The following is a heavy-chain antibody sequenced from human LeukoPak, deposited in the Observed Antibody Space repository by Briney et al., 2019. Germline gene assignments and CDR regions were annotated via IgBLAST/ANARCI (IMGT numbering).Heavy chain of an antibody. Sequence: PGGSLRLSCAASGFTVSSNYMSWLRPAPGKGLEWVSYISSSGSTIYYADSVQGRFTISRDNSENTLYLQMNSLRAEDTALYYCSNGRTSSGTLQHDYWGQGTLVTVSS. D-gene: IGHD6-19*01. CDR1: GFTVSSNY. J-gene: IGHJ4*02. CDR3: SNGRTSSGTLQHDY. CDR2: ISSSGSTI. V-gene: IGHV3-11*01.